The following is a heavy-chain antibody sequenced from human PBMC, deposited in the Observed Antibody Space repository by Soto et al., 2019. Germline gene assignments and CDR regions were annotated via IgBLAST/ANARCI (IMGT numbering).Heavy chain of an antibody. CDR1: GFTFDDYA. CDR2: ISWNSGSI. J-gene: IGHJ5*02. V-gene: IGHV3-9*01. Sequence: EVQLVESGGGLVQPGRSLRLSCAASGFTFDDYAMHWVRQAPGKGLEWVSGISWNSGSIGYADSVKGRFTISRDNAKNSLYLQMNSLRAEDTALYYCAKDMRPFLAAAGIGWFDPWGQGTLVTVSS. D-gene: IGHD6-13*01. CDR3: AKDMRPFLAAAGIGWFDP.